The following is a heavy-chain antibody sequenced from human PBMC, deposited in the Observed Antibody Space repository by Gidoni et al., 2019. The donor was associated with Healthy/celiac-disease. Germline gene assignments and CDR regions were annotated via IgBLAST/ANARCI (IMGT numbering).Heavy chain of an antibody. D-gene: IGHD3-9*01. J-gene: IGHJ5*02. V-gene: IGHV5-10-1*03. CDR2: IDPSDSYT. CDR1: GYSFTSYW. Sequence: VQLVQSGAAVKKPGESLRISCKGSGYSFTSYWLSWVRQMPGKGLEWMGRIDPSDSYTNYSPSFQGHVTISADKSISTAYLQWSSLKASDTAMYYCARLGVYYDILTGYYYNWFDPWGQGTLVTVSS. CDR3: ARLGVYYDILTGYYYNWFDP.